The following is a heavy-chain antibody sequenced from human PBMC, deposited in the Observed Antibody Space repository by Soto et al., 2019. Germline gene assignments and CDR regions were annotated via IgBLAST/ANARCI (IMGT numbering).Heavy chain of an antibody. Sequence: PSETLSLTCTVSGGSISSYYWSWIRQPPGKGLEWIGYIYYSGSTNYNPSLKSRVTISVDTSKNQFSLKLSSVTAADTAVYYCARIRRYCSGGSCYTNPYYFDYWGQGTLVTVSS. V-gene: IGHV4-59*01. J-gene: IGHJ4*02. CDR1: GGSISSYY. D-gene: IGHD2-15*01. CDR2: IYYSGST. CDR3: ARIRRYCSGGSCYTNPYYFDY.